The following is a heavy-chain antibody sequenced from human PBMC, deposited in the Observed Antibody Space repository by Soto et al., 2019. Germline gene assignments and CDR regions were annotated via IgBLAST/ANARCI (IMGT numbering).Heavy chain of an antibody. CDR3: TTSTENYYYYGMDV. Sequence: EVQLVESGGGLVKPGGSLRLPCAASGFTFSNAWMNWVRQAPGKGLEWVGRIKSKTDGGTTDYAAPVKGRFTISRDDSKNTLYLQMNSLKTEDTAVYYCTTSTENYYYYGMDVWGQGTTVTVSS. CDR1: GFTFSNAW. J-gene: IGHJ6*02. CDR2: IKSKTDGGTT. V-gene: IGHV3-15*07.